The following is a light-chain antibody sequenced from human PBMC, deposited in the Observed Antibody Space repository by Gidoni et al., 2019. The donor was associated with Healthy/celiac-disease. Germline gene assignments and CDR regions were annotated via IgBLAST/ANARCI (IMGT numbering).Light chain of an antibody. Sequence: DIVFTHPPATLSLSPWDRAPFSCWASQSVSSYLAWYQQKPGQAPRLLIYDASNSATGSPARFSGSGSGTDFTLTISSLEPEDFAVYYCQQRSNWPPRTFGQXTKVEIK. J-gene: IGKJ1*01. CDR3: QQRSNWPPRT. V-gene: IGKV3-11*01. CDR2: DAS. CDR1: QSVSSY.